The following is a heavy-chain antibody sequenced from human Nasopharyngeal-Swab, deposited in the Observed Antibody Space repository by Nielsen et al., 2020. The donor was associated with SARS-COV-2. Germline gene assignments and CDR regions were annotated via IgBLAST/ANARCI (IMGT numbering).Heavy chain of an antibody. CDR3: ARGGRVGSNSFLDY. Sequence: GESLKISCQGSGSTFISYWIGWVRQMPGKGLEWMGIIYPGSSDSRYSPSFQGQVTISADKSINTAYLQWSSLKASDTAMYYCARGGRVGSNSFLDYWGQGTLVTVSS. CDR2: IYPGSSDS. CDR1: GSTFISYW. D-gene: IGHD2-21*01. J-gene: IGHJ4*02. V-gene: IGHV5-51*01.